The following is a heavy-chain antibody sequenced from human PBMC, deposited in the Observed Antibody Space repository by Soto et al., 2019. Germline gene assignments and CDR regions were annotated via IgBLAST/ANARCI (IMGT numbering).Heavy chain of an antibody. D-gene: IGHD2-2*02. V-gene: IGHV3-30*18. J-gene: IGHJ4*02. CDR2: ISYDGSNK. CDR3: AKDGDTPFDY. CDR1: GFTFSSYG. Sequence: WWSLRLSCSASGFTFSSYGMHWVRQAPGKGLEWVAVISYDGSNKYYADSVKGRFTISRDNSKNTLYLQMNSLRAEDTAVYYCAKDGDTPFDYWGQGTLVTVSS.